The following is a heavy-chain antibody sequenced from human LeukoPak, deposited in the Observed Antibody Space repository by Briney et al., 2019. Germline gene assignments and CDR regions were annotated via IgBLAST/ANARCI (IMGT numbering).Heavy chain of an antibody. D-gene: IGHD1-7*01. CDR2: ISGSGGST. Sequence: PGGSLRLSCAASGFTFSSYAMSWVRQAPGKGLEWVSAISGSGGSTFYADSVKGRFTISRDNSKNTLYLQMNSLRAEDTAVYYCARASTGTTSVGFINDAFDIWGQGTMVTVSS. J-gene: IGHJ3*02. V-gene: IGHV3-23*01. CDR3: ARASTGTTSVGFINDAFDI. CDR1: GFTFSSYA.